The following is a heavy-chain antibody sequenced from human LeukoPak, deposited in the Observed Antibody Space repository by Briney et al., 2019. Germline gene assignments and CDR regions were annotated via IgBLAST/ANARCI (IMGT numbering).Heavy chain of an antibody. D-gene: IGHD2-2*03. CDR1: GLTFSSYG. CDR3: AKDPGYCSSTSCNLEGMDV. Sequence: PGRSLRLSCAASGLTFSSYGMHWVRQAPGKGLEWVAVISYDGSNKYYADSVKGRFTISRDNSKNTLYLQMNSLRAEDTAVYYCAKDPGYCSSTSCNLEGMDVWGQGTTVTVSS. V-gene: IGHV3-30*18. J-gene: IGHJ6*02. CDR2: ISYDGSNK.